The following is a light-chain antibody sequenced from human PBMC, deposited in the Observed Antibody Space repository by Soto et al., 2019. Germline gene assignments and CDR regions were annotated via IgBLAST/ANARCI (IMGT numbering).Light chain of an antibody. Sequence: SYELTQPPSVSVAPGQTARISCGGNNIGTESVHWYQQKPGQAPVLVVYDDSDRPSGIPERFSGSNSGNTATLTISRVEAGDEADYYCQVWDSGSDHVAFGGGTKLTVL. CDR3: QVWDSGSDHVA. J-gene: IGLJ2*01. V-gene: IGLV3-21*02. CDR1: NIGTES. CDR2: DDS.